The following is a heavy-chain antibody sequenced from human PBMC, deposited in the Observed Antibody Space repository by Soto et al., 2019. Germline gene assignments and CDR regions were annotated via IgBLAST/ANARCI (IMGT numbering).Heavy chain of an antibody. Sequence: GGSLRLSCAAAGFTFNNYAMSWVRQAPGKGLEWVSTISSDSGRTYYATSVKGRFTISRDNSKNMLFLQMNSLVADDTALYYCAKRDSISSPPFDSWGQGTLVTVSS. J-gene: IGHJ4*02. CDR1: GFTFNNYA. D-gene: IGHD6-6*01. CDR2: ISSDSGRT. CDR3: AKRDSISSPPFDS. V-gene: IGHV3-23*01.